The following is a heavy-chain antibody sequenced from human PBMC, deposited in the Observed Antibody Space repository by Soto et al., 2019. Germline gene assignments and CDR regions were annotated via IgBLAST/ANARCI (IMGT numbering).Heavy chain of an antibody. CDR3: TRCVGDPPTLDY. CDR2: IKSKADSYAT. V-gene: IGHV3-73*02. CDR1: GLTFSGSN. J-gene: IGHJ4*02. D-gene: IGHD4-17*01. Sequence: EVQLVESGGGLVQPGGSLKLSCATSGLTFSGSNMHWVRQASGKGLEWVGRIKSKADSYATAYAASVKGRFIVSRDDSQTTAYLQMNSLKTEDTAVYYCTRCVGDPPTLDYWCQGTLVTVSS.